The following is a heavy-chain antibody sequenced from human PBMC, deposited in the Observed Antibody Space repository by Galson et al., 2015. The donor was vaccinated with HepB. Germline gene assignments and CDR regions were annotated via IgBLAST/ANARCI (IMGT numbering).Heavy chain of an antibody. CDR1: GFTFSSYG. Sequence: SLRLSCAASGFTFSSYGMHWVRQAPGKGLEWVAVIWYDGSNKYYADSVKGRFTISRDNSKNTLYLQMNSLRAEDTAVYYCARGRYYGSGSPPLWYWGQGTLVTVSS. J-gene: IGHJ4*02. CDR3: ARGRYYGSGSPPLWY. CDR2: IWYDGSNK. V-gene: IGHV3-33*08. D-gene: IGHD3-10*01.